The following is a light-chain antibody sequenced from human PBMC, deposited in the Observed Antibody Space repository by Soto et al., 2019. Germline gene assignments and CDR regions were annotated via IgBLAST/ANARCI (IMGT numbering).Light chain of an antibody. CDR2: GVS. CDR3: QQSYTLPVT. CDR1: QSIDTY. Sequence: DIQMTQSPSSLSASIGDRVTITCRASQSIDTYLSWYQKKPGKAPKLLMFGVSNLESGVPSRISGSGSGTDFTLTITSLEVDDFATYYCQQSYTLPVTFGGGTRVAIK. J-gene: IGKJ4*01. V-gene: IGKV1-39*01.